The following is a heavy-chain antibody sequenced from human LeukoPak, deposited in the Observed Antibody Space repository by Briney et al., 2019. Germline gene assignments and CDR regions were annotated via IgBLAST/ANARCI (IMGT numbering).Heavy chain of an antibody. CDR3: TRDLYDFWSGYLLDY. CDR1: GFAFGDYG. V-gene: IGHV3-49*04. CDR2: IRSKADGGTT. D-gene: IGHD3-3*01. Sequence: GGSLRLSCTASGFAFGDYGMSWVRQAPGKGLEWVGFIRSKADGGTTEYAASVKGRFTISRDDSKSIAYLQMNSMKTEDTAVYYCTRDLYDFWSGYLLDYWGQGTLVTVSS. J-gene: IGHJ4*02.